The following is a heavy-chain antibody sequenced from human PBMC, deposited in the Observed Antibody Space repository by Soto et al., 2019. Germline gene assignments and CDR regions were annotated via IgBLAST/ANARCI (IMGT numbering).Heavy chain of an antibody. CDR1: GYTYTNYE. CDR3: ARMASSGSLNWFDP. CDR2: MNPGSGNT. J-gene: IGHJ5*02. D-gene: IGHD3-10*01. V-gene: IGHV1-8*01. Sequence: ASVKVYCKTSGYTYTNYEINWVRQANGQGLEWMGWMNPGSGNTGYAHKFQGRVTMTRNISISTAYMELSRLGSDDTAIYYCARMASSGSLNWFDPWGQGTLVTVSS.